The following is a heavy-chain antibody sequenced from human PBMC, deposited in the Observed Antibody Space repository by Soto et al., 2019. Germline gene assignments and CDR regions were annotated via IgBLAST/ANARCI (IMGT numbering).Heavy chain of an antibody. CDR1: GGTFSSYT. V-gene: IGHV1-69*02. CDR3: ARVSSTMVRGPYYGMDV. J-gene: IGHJ6*02. D-gene: IGHD3-10*01. CDR2: IIPILGIA. Sequence: QVQLVQSGAEVKKPGSSVKVSCKASGGTFSSYTISWVRQAPGQGLEWMGRIIPILGIANYAQKFQGRVTITADKSTSTAYMELSSLRSEDTAVYYCARVSSTMVRGPYYGMDVWGQGTTVTVSS.